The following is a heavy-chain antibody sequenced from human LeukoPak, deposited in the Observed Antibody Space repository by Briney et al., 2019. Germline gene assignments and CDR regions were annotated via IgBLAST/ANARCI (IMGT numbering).Heavy chain of an antibody. CDR3: ARIAVYDSSGYYSHDAFDI. D-gene: IGHD3-22*01. J-gene: IGHJ3*02. CDR2: IYYSGST. V-gene: IGHV4-59*01. CDR1: GGSISSYY. Sequence: PSETLSLTCTVSGGSISSYYWSWIRQPPGKGLEWIGYIYYSGSTNYNPSLKSRVTLSVDTSKNQFSLKLSSVTAADTAVYYCARIAVYDSSGYYSHDAFDIWGQGTMVTVSS.